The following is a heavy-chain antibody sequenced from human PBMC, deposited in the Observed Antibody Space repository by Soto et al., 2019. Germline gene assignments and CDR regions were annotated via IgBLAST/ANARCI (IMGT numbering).Heavy chain of an antibody. Sequence: PGGSLRLSCAASGFTFSKTWMNWVRQAPGKGLEWVGRIKSIPDGGTADYAAPLKGRFTISRDDSKNTLFLQMNSLKTEDTAVYYCSHGYYQYFESWGQGTLVTVSS. CDR2: IKSIPDGGTA. CDR3: SHGYYQYFES. D-gene: IGHD5-18*01. J-gene: IGHJ4*02. V-gene: IGHV3-15*07. CDR1: GFTFSKTW.